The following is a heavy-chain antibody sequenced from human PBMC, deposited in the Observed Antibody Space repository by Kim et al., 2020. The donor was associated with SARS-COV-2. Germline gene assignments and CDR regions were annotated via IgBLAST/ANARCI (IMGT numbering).Heavy chain of an antibody. CDR2: IYSGGST. CDR3: AREQNY. Sequence: GGSLRLSCAASGFTVSSTYMNWVRRAPGKGLEWVSLIYSGGSTYYADSVKGRFTISRDNSKNTLYLQMNSLRAEDTAVYYCAREQNYWGQGTLVTVSS. J-gene: IGHJ4*02. CDR1: GFTVSSTY. V-gene: IGHV3-53*01.